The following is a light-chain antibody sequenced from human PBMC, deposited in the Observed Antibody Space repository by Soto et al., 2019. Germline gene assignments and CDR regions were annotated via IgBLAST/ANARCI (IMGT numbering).Light chain of an antibody. CDR3: QQCKSRPLT. V-gene: IGKV3-15*01. J-gene: IGKJ4*02. CDR2: GAS. CDR1: HGVSIY. Sequence: ATLVLSRGKAASLSSRASHGVSIYLSWYHQTPGQAPRLLIDGASTGATGIPGRFSGSASGTEFTLIISILQAEDSAVYCCQQCKSRPLTFRPGTKVAIK.